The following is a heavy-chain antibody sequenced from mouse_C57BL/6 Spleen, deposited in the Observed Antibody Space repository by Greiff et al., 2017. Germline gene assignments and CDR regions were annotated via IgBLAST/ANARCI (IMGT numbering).Heavy chain of an antibody. CDR3: ARDWDGGGYFDY. D-gene: IGHD4-1*01. CDR1: GYTFTSYW. CDR2: IDPSDSYT. J-gene: IGHJ2*01. V-gene: IGHV1-59*01. Sequence: QVQLQQPGAELVRPGTSVKLSCKASGYTFTSYWMHWVKQRPGQGLEWIGVIDPSDSYTNYNQKFKGKATLTVDTSSSTAYMQLSSLTSEDSAVYYCARDWDGGGYFDYWGQGTTLTVSS.